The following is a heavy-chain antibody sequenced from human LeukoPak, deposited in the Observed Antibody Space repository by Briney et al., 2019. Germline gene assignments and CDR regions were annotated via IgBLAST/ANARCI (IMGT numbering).Heavy chain of an antibody. D-gene: IGHD6-19*01. J-gene: IGHJ4*02. Sequence: ASVKVSCKASGYTFTDYYIQWVRQAPGQGLEWMGWINPNTGGTSYAQKFQGRVTMTRDTSISTSYMDLSGLRSDDTALYYRGRDVHIAVPAIDYWGQGTLVTVSS. CDR3: GRDVHIAVPAIDY. CDR2: INPNTGGT. V-gene: IGHV1-2*02. CDR1: GYTFTDYY.